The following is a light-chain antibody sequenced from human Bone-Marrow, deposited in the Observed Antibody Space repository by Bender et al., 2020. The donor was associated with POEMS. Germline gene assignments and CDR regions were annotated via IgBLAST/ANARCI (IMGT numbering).Light chain of an antibody. CDR3: LLSYSGPNGVRPVV. CDR1: TGAVTSGHY. Sequence: QAVVTQEPSLTVSPGGRVTLTCGSSTGAVTSGHYPYWFQQKPGQAPMTLIYDTKNRHSWTPARFSGSLLGDKAALTLSGAQPEDEAAYYCLLSYSGPNGVRPVVFGGGTRLTVL. CDR2: DTK. J-gene: IGLJ2*01. V-gene: IGLV7-46*01.